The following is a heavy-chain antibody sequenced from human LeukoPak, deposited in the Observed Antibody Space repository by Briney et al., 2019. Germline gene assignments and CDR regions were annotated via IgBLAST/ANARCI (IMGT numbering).Heavy chain of an antibody. CDR2: IYYSGST. J-gene: IGHJ2*01. D-gene: IGHD2-21*02. CDR3: ARDRVVVTATSSYWYFDL. V-gene: IGHV4-31*03. Sequence: PSETLSLTCTVSGGSISRGGYYWSWLRQHRGRGLEWVGYIYYSGSTYYNPSLKSRVTISVDTSKNQFSLKLSSVTAADTAVYYCARDRVVVTATSSYWYFDLWGRGTLVTVSS. CDR1: GGSISRGGYY.